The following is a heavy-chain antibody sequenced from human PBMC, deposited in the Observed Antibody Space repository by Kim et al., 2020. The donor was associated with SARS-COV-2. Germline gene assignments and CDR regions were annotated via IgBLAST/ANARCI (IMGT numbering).Heavy chain of an antibody. CDR1: GFTFSSYD. CDR2: IGTAGDT. D-gene: IGHD4-17*01. Sequence: GGSLRLSCAASGFTFSSYDMHWVRQATGKGLEWVSAIGTAGDTYYPVSVKGRFTISRENAKNSLYLQMNSLRAGDTAVYYCARSGGGMTTVTTGGYYGMDVWGQGTTFTVSS. V-gene: IGHV3-13*01. CDR3: ARSGGGMTTVTTGGYYGMDV. J-gene: IGHJ6*02.